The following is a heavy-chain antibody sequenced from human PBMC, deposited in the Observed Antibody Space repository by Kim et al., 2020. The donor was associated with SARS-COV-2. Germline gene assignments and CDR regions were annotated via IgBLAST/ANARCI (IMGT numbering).Heavy chain of an antibody. Sequence: GGSLRLSCAASGFTFSSYGMHWVRQAPGKGLEWVAVISYDGSNKYYADSVKGRFTISRDNSKNTLYLQMNSLRAEDTAVYYCANHPSGYCSGGSCPGGSFDYWGQGTLVTVSS. D-gene: IGHD2-15*01. CDR2: ISYDGSNK. CDR1: GFTFSSYG. J-gene: IGHJ4*02. CDR3: ANHPSGYCSGGSCPGGSFDY. V-gene: IGHV3-30*18.